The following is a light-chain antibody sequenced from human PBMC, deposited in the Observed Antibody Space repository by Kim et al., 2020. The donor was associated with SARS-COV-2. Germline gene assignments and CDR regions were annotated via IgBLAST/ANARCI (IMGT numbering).Light chain of an antibody. V-gene: IGLV6-57*01. Sequence: NFMLTHPHSVSESPGKTVTISCTRSSDSIASNYVQWYQQRPGSSPTTVIYENNQRPSGVPDRFSGSIDSSSNSASLTISGLKTEDEADYYCQSYDSSNPWVFGGGTQLTVL. J-gene: IGLJ3*02. CDR2: ENN. CDR3: QSYDSSNPWV. CDR1: SDSIASNY.